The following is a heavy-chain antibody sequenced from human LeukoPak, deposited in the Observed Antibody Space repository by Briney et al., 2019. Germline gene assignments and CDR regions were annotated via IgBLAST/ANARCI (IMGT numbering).Heavy chain of an antibody. CDR2: IIPILGIA. J-gene: IGHJ4*02. CDR1: GGTFSSYA. Sequence: GSSVKVSCKASGGTFSSYAISWVRQAPGQGLEWMGRIIPILGIANYAQKFQGRVTITADKSTSTAYMELSSLRSEDTAVYYCARGVRRYYDSSGYYYYWGQGTLVTVSS. CDR3: ARGVRRYYDSSGYYYY. D-gene: IGHD3-22*01. V-gene: IGHV1-69*04.